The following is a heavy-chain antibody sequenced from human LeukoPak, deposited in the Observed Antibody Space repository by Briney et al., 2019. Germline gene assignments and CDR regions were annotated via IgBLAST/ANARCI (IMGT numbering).Heavy chain of an antibody. Sequence: ASVKVSCKASGYTFTSYGISWVRQAPGQGLEWMGWISAYNGNTNYAQKLQGRVTMTTDTSTSTAYMELRSLRSDDTAVYYCARVGGSRLRWYSFDYWGQGTPVTVSS. V-gene: IGHV1-18*01. J-gene: IGHJ4*02. CDR2: ISAYNGNT. CDR1: GYTFTSYG. D-gene: IGHD4-23*01. CDR3: ARVGGSRLRWYSFDY.